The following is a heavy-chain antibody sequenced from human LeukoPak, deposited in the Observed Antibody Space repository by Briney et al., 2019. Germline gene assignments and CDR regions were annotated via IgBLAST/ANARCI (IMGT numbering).Heavy chain of an antibody. Sequence: GGSLRLSCAASGFTFNNYEMNWVRQAPGKGLEWVAYISQSGSTRRFTDSVKGRFTISRDNAKNSLYLQLSSLRVEDMGIYYCARDGETAAPWALDLWGQGTMVTVSS. V-gene: IGHV3-48*03. D-gene: IGHD3-10*01. CDR1: GFTFNNYE. J-gene: IGHJ3*01. CDR3: ARDGETAAPWALDL. CDR2: ISQSGSTR.